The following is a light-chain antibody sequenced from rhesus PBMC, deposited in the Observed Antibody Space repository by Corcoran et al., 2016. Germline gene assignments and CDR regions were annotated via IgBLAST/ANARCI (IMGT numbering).Light chain of an antibody. J-gene: IGKJ4*01. CDR3: QHGYGTPLT. CDR2: KAS. CDR1: ENVNNY. V-gene: IGKV1-74*01. Sequence: DIQMTQSPSSLSTSVGDRVTITCRASENVNNYLNWYQQRPGKAPNLLIYKASTLQSGVPSRFSGSGSGTDYTFTSSRLQPEDVATYYCQHGYGTPLTFGGGTKVELK.